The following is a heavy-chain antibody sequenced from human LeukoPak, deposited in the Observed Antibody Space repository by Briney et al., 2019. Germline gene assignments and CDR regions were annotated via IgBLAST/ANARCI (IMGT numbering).Heavy chain of an antibody. D-gene: IGHD3-10*01. CDR2: IYYTGST. V-gene: IGHV4-59*01. CDR1: GDSISTYY. Sequence: SETLSLTCTVSGDSISTYYWSWVRQPPGMGLEWIGYIYYTGSTNYNPSLESRVTISVDTSRNQFSLKLSSVSAADTAVYYCAREGHVRGGYYYYGMDVWGQGTTVTVSS. CDR3: AREGHVRGGYYYYGMDV. J-gene: IGHJ6*02.